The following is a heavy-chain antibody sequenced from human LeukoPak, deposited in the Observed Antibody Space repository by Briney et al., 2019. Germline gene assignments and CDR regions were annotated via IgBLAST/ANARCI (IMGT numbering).Heavy chain of an antibody. CDR1: GFTFSSYG. V-gene: IGHV3-30*18. CDR3: AKEAYGDHQGNWFDP. J-gene: IGHJ5*02. Sequence: GGSLRLSCAASGFTFSSYGMHWVRQAPGKGLEWVAVISYDGSNKYYADSVKGRFTISRDNSKYTLYLQMNSLRAEDTAVYYCAKEAYGDHQGNWFDPWGQGTLVTVSS. D-gene: IGHD4-17*01. CDR2: ISYDGSNK.